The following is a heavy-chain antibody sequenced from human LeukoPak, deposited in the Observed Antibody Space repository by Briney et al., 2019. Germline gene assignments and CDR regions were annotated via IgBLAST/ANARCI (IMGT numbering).Heavy chain of an antibody. CDR3: SRGVIVGAAYFDY. D-gene: IGHD1-26*01. V-gene: IGHV3-49*04. J-gene: IGHJ4*02. CDR2: IRSKAYGGTT. Sequence: PGGSLRLSCTASGFTFGDYAMSWVRQAPGKGLEWVGFIRSKAYGGTTEYAASVKGRFTISRDDSTGIAYLQMDSLKPEDTAVYYCSRGVIVGAAYFDYWGQGTLVTVSS. CDR1: GFTFGDYA.